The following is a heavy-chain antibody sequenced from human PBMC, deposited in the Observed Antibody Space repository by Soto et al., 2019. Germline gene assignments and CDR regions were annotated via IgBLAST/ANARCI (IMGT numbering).Heavy chain of an antibody. J-gene: IGHJ6*03. V-gene: IGHV3-23*01. Sequence: PGGSLRLSCAASGFIFSDYAMTWVRQAPGKGLEWVSAISGSGGKTYYADSVKGRFTISRDSSQNKMSLQMSGLRAEDTAIYYCVKGMNYYYYYMDVWGNGTTVTVSS. CDR3: VKGMNYYYYYMDV. CDR1: GFIFSDYA. CDR2: ISGSGGKT.